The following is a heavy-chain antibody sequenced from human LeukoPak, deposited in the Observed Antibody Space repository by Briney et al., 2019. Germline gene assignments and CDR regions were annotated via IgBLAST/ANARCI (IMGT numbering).Heavy chain of an antibody. CDR1: GYTFTSYD. D-gene: IGHD5-18*01. V-gene: IGHV1-8*01. Sequence: GASVKVSCKASGYTFTSYDINWVRQATGQGLEWMGLMNPNSGNTGYAQKVQGRVTMTRNTAISTAYMELSSLRSEDKAVYYCSRGRGYGRKEDYGGEGTLVTV. CDR2: MNPNSGNT. J-gene: IGHJ4*02. CDR3: SRGRGYGRKEDY.